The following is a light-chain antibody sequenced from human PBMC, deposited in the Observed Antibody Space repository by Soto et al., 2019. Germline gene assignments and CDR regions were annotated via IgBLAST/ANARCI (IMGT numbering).Light chain of an antibody. CDR3: XSYDSSLSGSNVV. CDR1: SSNIGAGYD. Sequence: QSVLTQPPSVSGAPGQRVTISCTGSSSNIGAGYDVHWYQQLPGTAPKLLIYGNSXRXXXXXXXXSGSKSGTSASLAITGXXXXXXXXXXXXSYDSSLSGSNVVFGGGTQLTVL. V-gene: IGLV1-40*01. J-gene: IGLJ2*01. CDR2: GNS.